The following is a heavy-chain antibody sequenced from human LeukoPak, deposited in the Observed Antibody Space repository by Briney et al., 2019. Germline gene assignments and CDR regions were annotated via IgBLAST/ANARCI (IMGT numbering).Heavy chain of an antibody. CDR1: GYTFTDYY. CDR3: ATDLVVVAQTPNDY. CDR2: VDPEDGET. J-gene: IGHJ4*02. D-gene: IGHD2-15*01. Sequence: ASVKISCKVSGYTFTDYYMHWVQQAPGKGLEWMGLVDPEDGETIYAEKFQGRVTITADTSTDTAYMELSSLRSEDTAVYYCATDLVVVAQTPNDYWSQETLLTVSS. V-gene: IGHV1-69-2*01.